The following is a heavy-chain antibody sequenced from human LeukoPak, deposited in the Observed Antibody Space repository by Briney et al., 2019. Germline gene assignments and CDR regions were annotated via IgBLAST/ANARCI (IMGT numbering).Heavy chain of an antibody. CDR1: GFTFSNYA. CDR2: ISHDGRTT. Sequence: PGGSLRLSCAASGFTFSNYAIHWVCQAPGKGLEWVAVISHDGRTTYYADSVKGRFTISRDNAKNSLYLQMNSLRAEDTAVYYCASWGGVDYWGQETLVTVSS. V-gene: IGHV3-30-3*02. D-gene: IGHD3-16*01. J-gene: IGHJ4*02. CDR3: ASWGGVDY.